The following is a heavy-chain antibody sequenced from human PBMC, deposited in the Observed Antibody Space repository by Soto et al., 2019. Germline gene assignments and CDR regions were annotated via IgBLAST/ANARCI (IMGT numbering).Heavy chain of an antibody. V-gene: IGHV4-31*03. CDR2: VYYSGST. CDR1: GGSISSGGYY. Sequence: SETLSLTCTVSGGSISSGGYYWSWIRQHPGKGLEWIGYVYYSGSTYYNPSLKSRVTISVDTSKNQFSLKLDSVTAADTAVYYCARENGCSGGSCYSDYWGQGTLVTVSS. D-gene: IGHD2-15*01. J-gene: IGHJ4*02. CDR3: ARENGCSGGSCYSDY.